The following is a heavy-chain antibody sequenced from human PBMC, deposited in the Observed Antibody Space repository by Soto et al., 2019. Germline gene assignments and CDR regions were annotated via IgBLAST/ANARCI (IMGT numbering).Heavy chain of an antibody. CDR2: IYYSGST. D-gene: IGHD6-6*01. CDR3: AREYSSSSHFDY. CDR1: GGSISSGDYY. Sequence: QVQLQESGPGLVKPSQTLSLTCTVSGGSISSGDYYWSWIRQPPGKGLEWIGYIYYSGSTYYNPSLKSRVTISVDTSNNQFSLKLISVTATETAVYYLAREYSSSSHFDYWGQGTLVTVSS. J-gene: IGHJ4*02. V-gene: IGHV4-30-4*01.